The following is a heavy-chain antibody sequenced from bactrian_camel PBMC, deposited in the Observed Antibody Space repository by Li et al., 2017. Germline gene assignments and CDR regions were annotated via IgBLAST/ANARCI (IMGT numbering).Heavy chain of an antibody. J-gene: IGHJ2*01. CDR2: IDSGDGTK. Sequence: HVQLVESGGGLVQPGGSLRLSCAASGFTFSDYWLYWVRQAPGKGLEYVAYIDSGDGTKYYVDSVKGRFTISRDSAKNTVYLQLNSLKTEDMAMYYCATDIGSWANLRYRYLEVWGQGTQVTVS. D-gene: IGHD6*01. CDR3: ATDIGSWANLRYRYLEV. V-gene: IGHV3S1*01. CDR1: GFTFSDYW.